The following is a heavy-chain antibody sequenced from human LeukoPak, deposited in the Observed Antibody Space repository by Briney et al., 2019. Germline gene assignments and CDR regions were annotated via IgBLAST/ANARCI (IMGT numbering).Heavy chain of an antibody. V-gene: IGHV3-74*01. CDR1: GFTFSSHL. J-gene: IGHJ4*02. Sequence: GGSLRLSCAASGFTFSSHLMHWVRQAQGTGLVWDSSVKSDGTATNYADSVKGRFTISRDNAKNTLYLQMNSLRVEDTAVYYCVRKFATGDWGQGTLVTVSS. CDR3: VRKFATGD. CDR2: VKSDGTAT. D-gene: IGHD1-14*01.